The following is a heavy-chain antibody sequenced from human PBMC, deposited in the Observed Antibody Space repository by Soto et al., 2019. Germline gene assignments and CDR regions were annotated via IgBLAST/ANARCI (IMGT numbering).Heavy chain of an antibody. V-gene: IGHV3-30*18. J-gene: IGHJ6*02. CDR1: GFTFSSYG. CDR2: ISYDGSNK. CDR3: AKARTYYDFWSGYLTDYYYYYGMDA. Sequence: GGSLRLSCAASGFTFSSYGMHWVRQAPGKGLEWVAVISYDGSNKYYADSVKGRFTISRDNSKNTLYLQMNSLRAEDTAVYYCAKARTYYDFWSGYLTDYYYYYGMDAWGQGTTVTVSS. D-gene: IGHD3-3*01.